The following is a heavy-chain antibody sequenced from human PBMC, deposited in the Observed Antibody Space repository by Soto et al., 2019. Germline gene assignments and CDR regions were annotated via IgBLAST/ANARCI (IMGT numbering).Heavy chain of an antibody. V-gene: IGHV3-23*01. Sequence: EGSLRLSCAASGFTFSSYAMSWVRQAPGKGLEWVSAISGSGGSTYYADSVKGRFTISRDNSKNTLYLQMNSLRAEDTAVYYCAMAFYYDSSGYTIFDYWGQGTLVTVSS. CDR2: ISGSGGST. D-gene: IGHD3-22*01. CDR1: GFTFSSYA. J-gene: IGHJ4*02. CDR3: AMAFYYDSSGYTIFDY.